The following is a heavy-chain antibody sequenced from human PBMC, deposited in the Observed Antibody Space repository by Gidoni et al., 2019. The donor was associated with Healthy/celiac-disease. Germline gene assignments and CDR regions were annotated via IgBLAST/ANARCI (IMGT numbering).Heavy chain of an antibody. J-gene: IGHJ4*02. V-gene: IGHV4-39*01. CDR2: IYYSGST. CDR1: GGSISSSSYY. Sequence: QLQLQESGPGLVKPSETLSLTCTVSGGSISSSSYYWGWIRQPPGKGLEWIGSIYYSGSTYYNPSLKSRVTISVDTSKNQFSLKLSSVTAADTAVYYCASTAGTGGYYFDYWGQGTLVTVSS. CDR3: ASTAGTGGYYFDY. D-gene: IGHD6-13*01.